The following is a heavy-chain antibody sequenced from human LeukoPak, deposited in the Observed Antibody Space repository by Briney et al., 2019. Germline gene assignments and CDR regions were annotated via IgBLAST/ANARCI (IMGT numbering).Heavy chain of an antibody. CDR2: ISSSSSYI. D-gene: IGHD3-22*01. CDR3: ARSTKTSYYYDSSGYYSA. Sequence: GSLRLSCAASGFTFSSYSMNWVRQAPGKGLEWVSSISSSSSYIYYADSAKGRFTISRDNAKNSLYLQMNSLRAEDTAVYYCARSTKTSYYYDSSGYYSAWGQGTLVTVSS. J-gene: IGHJ5*02. V-gene: IGHV3-21*01. CDR1: GFTFSSYS.